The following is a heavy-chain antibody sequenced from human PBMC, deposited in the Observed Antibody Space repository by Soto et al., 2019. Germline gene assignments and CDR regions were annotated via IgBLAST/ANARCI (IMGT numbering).Heavy chain of an antibody. Sequence: ESGGGVVQPGRSLRLSCAASGFTFSSYGMHWVRQAPGKGLEWVAVIWYDGSNKYYADSVKGRFTISRDNSKNTLYLQMKSLRAEDTAVYYCAREGYSSGWYTHFDYWGQGTLVTVSS. J-gene: IGHJ4*02. CDR1: GFTFSSYG. V-gene: IGHV3-33*01. CDR3: AREGYSSGWYTHFDY. CDR2: IWYDGSNK. D-gene: IGHD6-19*01.